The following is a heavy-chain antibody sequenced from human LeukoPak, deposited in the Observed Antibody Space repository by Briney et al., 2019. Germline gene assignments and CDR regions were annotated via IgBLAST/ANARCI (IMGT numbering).Heavy chain of an antibody. Sequence: SGTLSLTCGVSGGSISNTNWWSWVRQPPGQGLEWIGKISLTGLTHYNPSLESRVTVSLDKSKNQLSLNLTSVTAADTAVYYCSRENGAFSPFGYWGQGTLVTVLS. CDR3: SRENGAFSPFGY. CDR1: GGSISNTNW. V-gene: IGHV4-4*02. CDR2: ISLTGLT. D-gene: IGHD2-8*01. J-gene: IGHJ4*02.